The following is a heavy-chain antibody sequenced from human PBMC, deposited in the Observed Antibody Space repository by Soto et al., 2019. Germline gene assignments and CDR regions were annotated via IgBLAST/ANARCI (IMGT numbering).Heavy chain of an antibody. CDR3: ARVGSADSGSYYFLDH. CDR2: SYESGNT. CDR1: GASISTGGYS. V-gene: IGHV4-30-2*01. D-gene: IGHD3-10*01. Sequence: PSETLSLTCTVSGASISTGGYSWTWIRQPPGRGLEWIGYSYESGNTYYNSSIESRVTISLDMSKNQFSLKLSSMTAADTAVYYCARVGSADSGSYYFLDHWGQGSLVTVSS. J-gene: IGHJ4*02.